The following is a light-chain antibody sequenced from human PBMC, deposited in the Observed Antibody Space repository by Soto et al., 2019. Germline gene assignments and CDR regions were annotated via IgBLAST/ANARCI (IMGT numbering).Light chain of an antibody. J-gene: IGKJ4*01. CDR3: QQRTTWPLT. CDR1: QSVTTY. CDR2: DAT. V-gene: IGKV3-11*01. Sequence: EIVMTQSPANLSLSPGERATLSCRASQSVTTYLVWYQQKPGQAPRLLIYDATNRATGIPARFIAAGSGTDFTLTISSLEPEYSAVYFCQQRTTWPLTFGGGTKVEIK.